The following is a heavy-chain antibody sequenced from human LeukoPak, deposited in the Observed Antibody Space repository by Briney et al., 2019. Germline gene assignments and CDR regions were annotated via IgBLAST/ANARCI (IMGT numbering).Heavy chain of an antibody. D-gene: IGHD4-23*01. J-gene: IGHJ4*02. CDR2: ISSSSSYI. CDR1: GFTFSSYR. Sequence: GGSLRLSCAASGFTFSSYRMNWVRQAPGKGLEWVSSISSSSSYIYYADSVKGRFTISRDNAKNSLYLQMNSLRAEDTAVYYCARDVGRPGTVVTRAFDYWGQGTLVTVSS. CDR3: ARDVGRPGTVVTRAFDY. V-gene: IGHV3-21*01.